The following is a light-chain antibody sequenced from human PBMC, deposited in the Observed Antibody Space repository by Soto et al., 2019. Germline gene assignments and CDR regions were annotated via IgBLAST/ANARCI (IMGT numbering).Light chain of an antibody. CDR1: QSVSSY. V-gene: IGKV3-11*01. CDR3: QQRSNWIT. J-gene: IGKJ5*01. CDR2: GAS. Sequence: EIVLTQSPVTLSLSPGERATLSCRASQSVSSYLAWYQQKPGQAPRLLIYGASTRATGIPARFSGSGSGTRFTLTISSLQSEDFATYYCQQRSNWITFGQGTRLEI.